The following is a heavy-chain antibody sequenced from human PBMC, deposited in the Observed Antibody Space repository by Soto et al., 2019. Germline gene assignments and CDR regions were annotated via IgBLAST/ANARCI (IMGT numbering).Heavy chain of an antibody. CDR1: GFTFSRYG. J-gene: IGHJ4*02. V-gene: IGHV3-30*03. CDR2: ISSDRVTK. D-gene: IGHD3-16*01. CDR3: AVRGEPQYSFWGSPFDH. Sequence: QVQLVESGGGVVHPGKSLRLSCVGSGFTFSRYGMHWVRQAPGKGLEWVGVISSDRVTKYYADSVKGRFSISRDNSKNTLYLQMNSLRVEDTAVYYCAVRGEPQYSFWGSPFDHWGQGTLVTVSS.